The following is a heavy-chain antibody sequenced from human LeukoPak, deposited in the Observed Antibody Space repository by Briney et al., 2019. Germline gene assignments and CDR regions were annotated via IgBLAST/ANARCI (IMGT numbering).Heavy chain of an antibody. V-gene: IGHV1-69*04. Sequence: ASVKVSCKASGGTFSSYAISWVRQAPGKGLEWMGRIIPILGIANYAQKFQGRVTITADKSTSTAYMELGSLRSEDTAVYYCARAPYYDFWSGYFDYWGQGTLVTVSS. CDR1: GGTFSSYA. CDR2: IIPILGIA. CDR3: ARAPYYDFWSGYFDY. J-gene: IGHJ4*02. D-gene: IGHD3-3*01.